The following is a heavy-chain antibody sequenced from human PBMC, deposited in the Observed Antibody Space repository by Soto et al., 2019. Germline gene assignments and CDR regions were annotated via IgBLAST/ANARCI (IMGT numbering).Heavy chain of an antibody. V-gene: IGHV4-4*02. Sequence: QVQLQESGPGLVKPSGTLSLTCAVSGGSISSSNWWSWFRQPPGKGLEWIGDIDHSGSTNYNPSLKSRVTLSVDKSKNQFSLKLSSVTAADTAVYYCARDKSQYSSSSFWFDPWGQGTLVTVSS. J-gene: IGHJ5*02. CDR1: GGSISSSNW. CDR3: ARDKSQYSSSSFWFDP. D-gene: IGHD6-6*01. CDR2: IDHSGST.